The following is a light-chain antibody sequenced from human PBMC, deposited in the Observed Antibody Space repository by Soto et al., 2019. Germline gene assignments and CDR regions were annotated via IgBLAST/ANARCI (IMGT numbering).Light chain of an antibody. Sequence: QSVLTQPPSASESPGQSVTISCTGTSSDVGGYHYVSWYQHHPGRAPKLLIYEVTDRPSGVSNRFSGSKSGNTASLTISGLQAEDEAEYYCSSYTNINTRACVFGTGTKLTVL. CDR1: SSDVGGYHY. J-gene: IGLJ1*01. CDR3: SSYTNINTRACV. CDR2: EVT. V-gene: IGLV2-14*01.